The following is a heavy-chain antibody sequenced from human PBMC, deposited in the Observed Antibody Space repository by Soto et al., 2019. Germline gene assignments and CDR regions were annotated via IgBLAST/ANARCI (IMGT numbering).Heavy chain of an antibody. CDR2: ISSSSSYI. V-gene: IGHV3-21*01. CDR1: GFTFSSYS. J-gene: IGHJ4*02. Sequence: PGWSLRLSCAASGFTFSSYSMNWVRQAPGKGLEWVSSISSSSSYIYYADSVKGRFTISXXXAXXSXXLXXNXXRAEDTAVYYCARGGSGPFDYWGQGTLVTVSS. CDR3: ARGGSGPFDY. D-gene: IGHD3-3*01.